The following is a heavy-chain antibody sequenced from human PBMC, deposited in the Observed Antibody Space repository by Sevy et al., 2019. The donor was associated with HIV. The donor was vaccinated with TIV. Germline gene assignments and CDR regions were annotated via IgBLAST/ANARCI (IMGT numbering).Heavy chain of an antibody. CDR3: AKASPNYDFWSGYPAYYYGMDV. J-gene: IGHJ6*02. V-gene: IGHV3-23*01. CDR2: ISGSGGST. CDR1: GFTFSSYA. Sequence: GSLRLSCAASGFTFSSYAMSWVRQAPGKGLEWVSAISGSGGSTYYADSVKGRFTISRDNSKNTLYLQMNSLRAEDTAVYYCAKASPNYDFWSGYPAYYYGMDVWGQGTTVTVSS. D-gene: IGHD3-3*01.